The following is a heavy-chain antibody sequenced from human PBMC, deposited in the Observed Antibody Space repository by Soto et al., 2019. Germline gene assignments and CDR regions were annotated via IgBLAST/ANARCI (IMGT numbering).Heavy chain of an antibody. J-gene: IGHJ4*02. Sequence: SETLSLTCTVSGGSVSSCSYYWSWLRQPPGKGLEWIGYIYYSGTTNYNPSLKSRVTISVDTSKNQFSLKLSSVTAADTAVYYCARGRRDIAVAGTGLLIDYWGQGALVTVSS. CDR2: IYYSGTT. V-gene: IGHV4-61*01. CDR1: GGSVSSCSYY. CDR3: ARGRRDIAVAGTGLLIDY. D-gene: IGHD6-19*01.